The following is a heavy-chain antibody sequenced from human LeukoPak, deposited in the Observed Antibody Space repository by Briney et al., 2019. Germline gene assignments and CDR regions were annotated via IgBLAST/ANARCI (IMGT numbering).Heavy chain of an antibody. CDR2: IKQDGSEK. D-gene: IGHD1-26*01. Sequence: GGSLRLSCAASGFTFSSYAMSWVRQSPGKGLEWVANIKQDGSEKYYVDSVKGRFTISRDNDGNSLYLQMSSLRAEDTAVYYFARRIAGSETVGYFQEWGQGTLATVSS. J-gene: IGHJ1*01. V-gene: IGHV3-7*04. CDR3: ARRIAGSETVGYFQE. CDR1: GFTFSSYA.